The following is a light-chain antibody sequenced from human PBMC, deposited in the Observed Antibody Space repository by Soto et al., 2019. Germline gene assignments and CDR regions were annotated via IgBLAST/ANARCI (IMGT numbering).Light chain of an antibody. CDR1: QGISNW. V-gene: IGKV1-12*01. CDR3: QQAHTFPFT. CDR2: AAS. Sequence: DIQMIQSPSFVSASIGDRVTITCRASQGISNWLAWYQQKPGKAPNLLIYAASGLQSGVPSRFNGSGSGTDFTLTIGSLQPEDFATYFCQQAHTFPFTFGPGTKVDIK. J-gene: IGKJ3*01.